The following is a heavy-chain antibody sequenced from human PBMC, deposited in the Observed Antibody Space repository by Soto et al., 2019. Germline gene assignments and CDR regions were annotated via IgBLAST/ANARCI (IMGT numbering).Heavy chain of an antibody. J-gene: IGHJ6*04. CDR1: GFTFSSYD. CDR3: ARGLMVEDGMDV. D-gene: IGHD2-8*01. CDR2: IGTAGDT. Sequence: GGSLRLSCAASGFTFSSYDMHWVRQATGKGLEWVSAIGTAGDTYYPGSVKGRFTISRENAKNSLYLQMNSLRAGDTAVYYCARGLMVEDGMDVWGEGTTVTVYS. V-gene: IGHV3-13*01.